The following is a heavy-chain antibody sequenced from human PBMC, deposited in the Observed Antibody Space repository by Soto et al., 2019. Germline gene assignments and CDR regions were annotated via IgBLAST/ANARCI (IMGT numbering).Heavy chain of an antibody. J-gene: IGHJ6*03. CDR1: GYTFTSYD. D-gene: IGHD2-15*01. CDR3: ARGDCSGGSCYPFRYYYYMDV. CDR2: MNPNSGNT. V-gene: IGHV1-8*01. Sequence: ASVKVSCKASGYTFTSYDINWVRQATGQGLEWMGWMNPNSGNTGYAQKFQGRVTMTRNTSISTAYMELSSLRSEDTAVYYCARGDCSGGSCYPFRYYYYMDVWGKGTTVTVSS.